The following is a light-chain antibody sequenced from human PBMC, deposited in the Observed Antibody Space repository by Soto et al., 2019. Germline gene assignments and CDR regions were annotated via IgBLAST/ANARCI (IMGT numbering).Light chain of an antibody. V-gene: IGKV1-27*01. CDR1: QGISNY. CDR3: QKYLSALWT. J-gene: IGKJ1*01. CDR2: AAS. Sequence: DIQMTQSPASLSASIGDRVTITCRASQGISNYLAWYQQKPGKVPKLLIYAASTLQSGVPSLFSGSGSGTDFTLTISSLQPEDVATYYCQKYLSALWTFGQGTKVEIK.